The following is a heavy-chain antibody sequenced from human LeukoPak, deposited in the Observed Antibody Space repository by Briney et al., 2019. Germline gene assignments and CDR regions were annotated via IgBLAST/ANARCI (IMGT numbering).Heavy chain of an antibody. D-gene: IGHD2-2*01. CDR2: INHSGST. CDR1: GGSFSGYY. V-gene: IGHV4-34*01. J-gene: IGHJ4*02. Sequence: SETLSLTCAVYGGSFSGYYWSWIRQPPGKGLEWIGEINHSGSTNYNPPLKSRVTISVDTSRNQFSLKLSSVTAADTAVYYCARNTRRIVVVPAAFDYWGQGTLVTVSS. CDR3: ARNTRRIVVVPAAFDY.